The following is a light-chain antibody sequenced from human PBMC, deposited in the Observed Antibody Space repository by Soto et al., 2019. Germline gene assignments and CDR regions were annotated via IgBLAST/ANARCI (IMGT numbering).Light chain of an antibody. J-gene: IGKJ4*01. CDR1: QSVSSC. Sequence: EIVLTHSPATLSLSPCERATLSFSASQSVSSCLASYHQKPAQAPSLLIYGASTSATAITARLSGSRAATEFTLPISSLQYEDFAVYYCQQYFNSSLFTFGGGTKVDIK. V-gene: IGKV3-15*01. CDR2: GAS. CDR3: QQYFNSSLFT.